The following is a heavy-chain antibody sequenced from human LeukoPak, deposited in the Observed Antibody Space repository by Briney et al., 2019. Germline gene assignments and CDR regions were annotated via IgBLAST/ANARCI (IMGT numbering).Heavy chain of an antibody. J-gene: IGHJ4*02. Sequence: GGSLRLSRAASGFTFSSYAVSWVRQAPGKGLECVSAISGSGGSTYYADSVKGRFTISRDNSKNTLYLQMNSLGAEDTAVYYCAKVLGYYADPFDYWAREPWSPSPQ. CDR1: GFTFSSYA. CDR2: ISGSGGST. V-gene: IGHV3-23*01. CDR3: AKVLGYYADPFDY. D-gene: IGHD3-3*01.